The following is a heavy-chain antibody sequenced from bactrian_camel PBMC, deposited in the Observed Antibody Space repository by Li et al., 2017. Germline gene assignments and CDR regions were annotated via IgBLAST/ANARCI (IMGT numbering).Heavy chain of an antibody. Sequence: HVQLVESGGGSVQTGGSLRLSCKVSGGDVLLYFMAWFRQAPGKEREGVASVSPASGVIDYADSVKGRFTVTKDDTVNTLYLQLNSLKTEDTAMYYCASGYLAAGNPDWGQGTQVTVS. CDR3: ASGYLAAGNPD. CDR2: VSPASGVI. V-gene: IGHV3S1*01. J-gene: IGHJ4*01. D-gene: IGHD6*01. CDR1: GGDVLLYF.